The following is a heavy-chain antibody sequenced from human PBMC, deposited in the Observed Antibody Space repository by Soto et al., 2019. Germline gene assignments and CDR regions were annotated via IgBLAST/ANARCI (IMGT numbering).Heavy chain of an antibody. CDR2: IDNSGTI. Sequence: QVQLQESGPGLVKPSETLSLTCSVSGGFVSSGSYYWSWIRQPPGKGLEWIGYIDNSGTINYNPSLTGRVIISVDTSTNQFSLKLTSVTAADTAVYYCAREGRISLIRGVKFFDSWGQGTLVTVSS. CDR3: AREGRISLIRGVKFFDS. V-gene: IGHV4-61*01. CDR1: GGFVSSGSYY. J-gene: IGHJ4*02. D-gene: IGHD3-10*01.